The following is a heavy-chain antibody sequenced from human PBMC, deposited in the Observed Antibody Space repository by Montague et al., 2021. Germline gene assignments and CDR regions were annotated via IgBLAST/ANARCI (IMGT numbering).Heavy chain of an antibody. D-gene: IGHD5-18*01. J-gene: IGHJ4*02. V-gene: IGHV3-9*01. CDR2: ISWNSGKI. CDR1: GLTFDDYA. CDR3: AKDETRGYSYGTPDY. Sequence: SLRLSCAASGLTFDDYAMHWVRQAPGKGLEWVSGISWNSGKIGYADSVKGRFTISRDNAKNSLYLQMNSLRAEDTALYYCAKDETRGYSYGTPDYWGQGTLVTVSS.